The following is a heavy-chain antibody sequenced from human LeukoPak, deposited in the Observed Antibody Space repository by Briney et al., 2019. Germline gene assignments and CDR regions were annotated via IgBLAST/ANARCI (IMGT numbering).Heavy chain of an antibody. V-gene: IGHV4-39*01. D-gene: IGHD2-8*01. CDR3: ARLENIGNCTSPDCPNWYSDL. CDR2: VHYSGNT. Sequence: SETLSLTCTVSGGSISSSSDFWGWIRQPPGKGLECIGNVHYSGNTYYNPSLKSRVTISVDSSRNQFSLKLRSVTAADTAVYYCARLENIGNCTSPDCPNWYSDLWGRGTLVTVSS. J-gene: IGHJ2*01. CDR1: GGSISSSSDF.